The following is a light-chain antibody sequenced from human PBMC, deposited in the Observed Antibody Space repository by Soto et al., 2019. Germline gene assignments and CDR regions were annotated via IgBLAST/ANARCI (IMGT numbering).Light chain of an antibody. CDR3: QQYYDWPRT. J-gene: IGKJ1*01. CDR2: GAS. CDR1: QSVSSY. V-gene: IGKV3-15*01. Sequence: EIVLTQSPATLSLSPGERATLSCRASQSVSSYLAWYQHKPGQAPSVLIFGASTRATGIPARFSGSGSGTEFTLTISSLQSEDFAVYYCQQYYDWPRTFGQGTKVDIK.